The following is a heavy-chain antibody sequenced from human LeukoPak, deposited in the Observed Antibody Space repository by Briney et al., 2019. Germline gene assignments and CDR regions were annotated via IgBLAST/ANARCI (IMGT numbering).Heavy chain of an antibody. Sequence: ASVKVSCKASGYTLTSYYMHWVRQAPGQGLEWMGIINPSGGSANYAQKFQGRVTMTRDMSTRTVYMELSSLRFEDTALYYCARVASNYDFDYWGQGTLVTVSS. CDR1: GYTLTSYY. CDR2: INPSGGSA. CDR3: ARVASNYDFDY. J-gene: IGHJ4*02. D-gene: IGHD4-11*01. V-gene: IGHV1-46*01.